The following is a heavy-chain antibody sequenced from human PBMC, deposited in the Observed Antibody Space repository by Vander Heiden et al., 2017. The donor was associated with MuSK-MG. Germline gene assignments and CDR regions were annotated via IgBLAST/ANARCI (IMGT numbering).Heavy chain of an antibody. D-gene: IGHD3-10*01. V-gene: IGHV4-39*01. CDR1: GGSISSNIYY. Sequence: QLQLQESGPGLVKPSETLSLTCTVSGGSISSNIYYWNWIRQPPGKGLEWIGSIYYSGRTYYSPSLKSRITMSLDTSKNQFSLKLSSVTAADTAKYYCARRRDSGSLDSWGQGTLFPVS. CDR2: IYYSGRT. J-gene: IGHJ4*02. CDR3: ARRRDSGSLDS.